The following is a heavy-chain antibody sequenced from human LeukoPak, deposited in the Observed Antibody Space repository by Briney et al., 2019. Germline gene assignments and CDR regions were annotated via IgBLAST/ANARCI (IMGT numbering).Heavy chain of an antibody. CDR2: IYYSGST. Sequence: SETLSLTCTVSGGSISSGDYYWSWIRQRPGKDLEWIGYIYYSGSTYYNPSLKSRVTISVDTSKNQFSLKLSSVTAADTAVYYCARGGARITMIVVVWGQGTLVTVSS. J-gene: IGHJ4*02. CDR3: ARGGARITMIVVV. D-gene: IGHD3-22*01. V-gene: IGHV4-30-4*01. CDR1: GGSISSGDYY.